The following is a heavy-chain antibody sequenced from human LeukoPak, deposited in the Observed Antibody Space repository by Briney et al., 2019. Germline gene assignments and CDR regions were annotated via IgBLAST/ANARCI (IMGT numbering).Heavy chain of an antibody. V-gene: IGHV3-13*01. CDR1: GFTFSSYD. CDR2: IGTAGDT. CDR3: ARALGSPHNYGMDV. D-gene: IGHD3-16*01. Sequence: PPGGSLRLSCAASGFTFSSYDMHWVRQATGRGLEWVSAIGTAGDTYYPGSVKGRFTISRENAKNSLYLQMNSLRAGDTAVYYCARALGSPHNYGMDVWGQGTTVTVSS. J-gene: IGHJ6*02.